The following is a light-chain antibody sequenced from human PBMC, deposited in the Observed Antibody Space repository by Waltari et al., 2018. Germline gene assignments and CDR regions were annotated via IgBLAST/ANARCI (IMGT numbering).Light chain of an antibody. V-gene: IGKV1-5*03. J-gene: IGKJ1*01. CDR2: KAS. Sequence: DIQMTQPPSTLSASVGGRVIIPCRASQSVNIWLAWYQQEPGKDPKLLIYKASILGSRVPSRFSRSGSETEYTLTISSLQPDDIATYYCQQYNLYSETFGQGTKVEIK. CDR1: QSVNIW. CDR3: QQYNLYSET.